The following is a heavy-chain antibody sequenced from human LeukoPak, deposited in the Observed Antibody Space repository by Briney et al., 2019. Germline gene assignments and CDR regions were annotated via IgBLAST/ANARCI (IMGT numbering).Heavy chain of an antibody. CDR2: IFYRGIT. CDR3: ACTTTGYYYQMDV. D-gene: IGHD1-1*01. Sequence: SGTLSLTCTVSGGSISSYYWSWIRQPPGKGLGWIGYIFYRGITHNTPSLKSRVTISVDTSKNQFSLKLSSVTAADTAVYYCACTTTGYYYQMDVWGQGPTVTVS. V-gene: IGHV4-59*01. J-gene: IGHJ6*02. CDR1: GGSISSYY.